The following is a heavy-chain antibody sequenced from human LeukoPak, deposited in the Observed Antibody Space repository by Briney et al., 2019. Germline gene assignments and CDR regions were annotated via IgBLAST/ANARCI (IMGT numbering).Heavy chain of an antibody. CDR1: GGTFSSYA. V-gene: IGHV1-69*04. D-gene: IGHD2-2*01. CDR3: ARVGEYCSSTSCYGKGWFDP. J-gene: IGHJ5*02. CDR2: ITPILGIA. Sequence: SVKVSCMASGGTFSSYAISWVRQAPGQGLEWMGRITPILGIANYAQKFQGRVTITADKSTSTAYMELSSRRSEDTAVYYCARVGEYCSSTSCYGKGWFDPWGQGTLVTVSS.